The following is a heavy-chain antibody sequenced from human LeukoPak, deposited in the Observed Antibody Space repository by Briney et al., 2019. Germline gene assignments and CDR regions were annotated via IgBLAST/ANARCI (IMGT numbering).Heavy chain of an antibody. J-gene: IGHJ6*02. D-gene: IGHD6-13*01. V-gene: IGHV4-59*01. CDR3: ARGPLSSPMPDYYYYGMDV. Sequence: PSETLSLTCTVSGGSISSYYWSWIRQPPGKGLEWIGYIYYSGSTNYNPSLKSRVTISVDTSKNQFSLKLSSVTAADTAVYYCARGPLSSPMPDYYYYGMDVWGQGTTVTVSS. CDR2: IYYSGST. CDR1: GGSISSYY.